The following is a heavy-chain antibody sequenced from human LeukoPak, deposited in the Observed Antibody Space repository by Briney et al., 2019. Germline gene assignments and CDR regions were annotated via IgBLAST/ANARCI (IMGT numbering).Heavy chain of an antibody. Sequence: PGGSLRLSCAASGLTVSSNYMSWVRRAPGKGLEWVSVIYSGGSTYYAESVKGRFTISRDNSKNTLYLQMKSLRAEDTAVYYCAREFEVAGLAMDVWGKGTTVTVSS. J-gene: IGHJ6*04. CDR1: GLTVSSNY. D-gene: IGHD6-19*01. CDR2: IYSGGST. V-gene: IGHV3-53*01. CDR3: AREFEVAGLAMDV.